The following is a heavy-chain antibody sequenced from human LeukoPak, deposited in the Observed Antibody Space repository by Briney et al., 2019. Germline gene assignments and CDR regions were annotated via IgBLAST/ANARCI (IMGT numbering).Heavy chain of an antibody. CDR1: GGSISSSNW. Sequence: PSETLSLTCAVSGGSISSSNWWSWVRQPPGKGLEWIGEIYHSGSTNYNPSLKSRVTISVDKSKNQFSLKLSSVTAADTAVYYCARHHPQGGVVVVAARNWFDPWGQGTLVTVSS. J-gene: IGHJ5*02. CDR3: ARHHPQGGVVVVAARNWFDP. D-gene: IGHD2-15*01. V-gene: IGHV4-4*02. CDR2: IYHSGST.